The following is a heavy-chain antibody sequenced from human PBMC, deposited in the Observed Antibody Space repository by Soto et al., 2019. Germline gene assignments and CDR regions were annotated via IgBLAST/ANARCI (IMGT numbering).Heavy chain of an antibody. D-gene: IGHD6-19*01. CDR1: GYTFTRYD. V-gene: IGHV1-8*01. CDR3: ARWEVETQQWLVHDYYYGMDV. Sequence: ASVKVSCKASGYTFTRYDINWVRQATGQGLEWMGWMNPNSGNTGYAQKFQGRVTMTRNTSISTAYMELSSLRSEDTAVYYCARWEVETQQWLVHDYYYGMDVWGQGTTVTVSS. J-gene: IGHJ6*02. CDR2: MNPNSGNT.